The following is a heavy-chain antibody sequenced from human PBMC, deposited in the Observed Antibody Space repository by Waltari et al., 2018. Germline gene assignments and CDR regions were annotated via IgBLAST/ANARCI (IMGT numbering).Heavy chain of an antibody. D-gene: IGHD3-10*01. Sequence: QVQLQQWGAGLLKPSETLSLTCAVYGGSFSGYYWRWIRQPPGKGLEWIGEINHSGSTNYNPSLKSRVTISVDTSKNQFSLKLSSVTAADTAVYYCARAWGVRGVIGRRRGGQTDYWGQGTLVTVSS. V-gene: IGHV4-34*01. J-gene: IGHJ4*02. CDR2: INHSGST. CDR1: GGSFSGYY. CDR3: ARAWGVRGVIGRRRGGQTDY.